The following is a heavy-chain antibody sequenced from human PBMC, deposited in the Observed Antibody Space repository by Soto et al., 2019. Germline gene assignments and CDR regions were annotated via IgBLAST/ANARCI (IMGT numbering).Heavy chain of an antibody. D-gene: IGHD2-15*01. V-gene: IGHV1-3*01. CDR2: INAGNGNT. CDR1: GYTFTNYA. J-gene: IGHJ4*02. Sequence: QVQLVQSGAEVKKPGASVKISCKASGYTFTNYAIHWVRQAPGQRLEWMGWINAGNGNTKYSQNFQGRVTITRGTSASTAYMELSSLRSEYTAVYYCARDPGYCRGGTCYFHFDFWGQGTLATVSS. CDR3: ARDPGYCRGGTCYFHFDF.